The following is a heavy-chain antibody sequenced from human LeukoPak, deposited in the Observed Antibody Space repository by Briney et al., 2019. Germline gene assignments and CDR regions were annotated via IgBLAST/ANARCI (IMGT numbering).Heavy chain of an antibody. Sequence: GESLKISCKGSGYSFTNYWLGWVRQMPGKGLEWMGIFYPGDSNTRYNPSFQGQVTFSADKSVNTAYLQWSSLRASDTAIYYCARGNDYGDYWLFFFDYWGQGTLVTVSS. CDR3: ARGNDYGDYWLFFFDY. J-gene: IGHJ4*02. V-gene: IGHV5-51*01. D-gene: IGHD4-17*01. CDR2: FYPGDSNT. CDR1: GYSFTNYW.